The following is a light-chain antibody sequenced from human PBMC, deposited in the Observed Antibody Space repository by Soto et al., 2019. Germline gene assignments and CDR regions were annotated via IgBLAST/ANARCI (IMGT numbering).Light chain of an antibody. CDR2: EVS. J-gene: IGLJ1*01. CDR3: CSKTSSITYV. V-gene: IGLV2-14*01. CDR1: SSDIGGYNY. Sequence: QSALTQPASVSGSPGQSITISRTGTSSDIGGYNYVSWYQQHPGEAPKLVIYEVSNRPSGVSNRFSGSKSGNTASLTISGLQADDEADYYCCSKTSSITYVFGSGTKLTVL.